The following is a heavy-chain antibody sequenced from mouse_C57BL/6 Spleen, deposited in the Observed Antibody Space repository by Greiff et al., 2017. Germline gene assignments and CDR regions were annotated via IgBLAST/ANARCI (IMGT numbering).Heavy chain of an antibody. V-gene: IGHV1-42*01. D-gene: IGHD1-1*01. J-gene: IGHJ2*01. CDR3: ASHYGSSYNFDY. CDR2: INPSTGGT. Sequence: EVKLQESGPELVKPGASVKISCKASGYSFTGYYMNWVKQSPEKSLEWIGEINPSTGGTTYNQKFKAKATLTVDKSSSTAYMQLKSLTSEDSAVYYCASHYGSSYNFDYWGQGTTLTVSS. CDR1: GYSFTGYY.